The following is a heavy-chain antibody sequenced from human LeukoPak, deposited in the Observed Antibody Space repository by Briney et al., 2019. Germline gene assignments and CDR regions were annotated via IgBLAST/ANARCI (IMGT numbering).Heavy chain of an antibody. CDR3: ARLLRWVYYFDS. V-gene: IGHV4-39*01. Sequence: SETLSLTCTVSGGSISSNGYYWDWIRQPPEKGLEWIGSIYYSGSTYYNPSLTSRVTISVDTSKNQFSLKLSSVTAADTAVYYCARLLRWVYYFDSWGQGTLVTVSS. CDR2: IYYSGST. CDR1: GGSISSNGYY. J-gene: IGHJ4*02. D-gene: IGHD2-21*01.